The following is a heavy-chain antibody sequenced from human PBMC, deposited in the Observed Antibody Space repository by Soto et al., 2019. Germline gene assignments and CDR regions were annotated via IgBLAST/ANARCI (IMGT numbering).Heavy chain of an antibody. CDR3: AKDGGDCSGGNCSYFDY. CDR2: ISGSGGST. J-gene: IGHJ4*02. D-gene: IGHD2-15*01. Sequence: GGSLRLSCAASGFTFSSYAMSWVRRAPGKGLEWVSSISGSGGSTYYADSVKGRFTISRDNSKNKNTFFLEMNSLRAEDTALYLCAKDGGDCSGGNCSYFDYWGQGTLVTVSS. V-gene: IGHV3-23*01. CDR1: GFTFSSYA.